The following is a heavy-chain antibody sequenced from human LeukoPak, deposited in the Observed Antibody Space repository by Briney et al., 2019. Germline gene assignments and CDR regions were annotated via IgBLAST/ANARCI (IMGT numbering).Heavy chain of an antibody. V-gene: IGHV5-51*01. CDR1: GYTFIDYW. Sequence: GESLKISRKDSGYTFIDYWIAWVRQMPEKGPEWMGVIYPGDSETRYSPSFQGQITISADKSISTAYLQWNRLKASDTAIYFCARLTSEHIDWFGWFDPWGQGTLVTVSS. CDR3: ARLTSEHIDWFGWFDP. D-gene: IGHD3-9*01. J-gene: IGHJ5*02. CDR2: IYPGDSET.